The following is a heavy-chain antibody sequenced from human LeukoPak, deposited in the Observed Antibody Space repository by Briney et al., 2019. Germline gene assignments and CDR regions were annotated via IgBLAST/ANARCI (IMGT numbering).Heavy chain of an antibody. V-gene: IGHV4-59*08. CDR3: ARRRGWKQQLVYFDY. J-gene: IGHJ4*02. CDR2: MFHSGTP. Sequence: SETLSLTCTVSGGSITTFYWSWIRQPPGKGLEWIAYMFHSGTPRYNPSLQSRVTISADTSKNQFSLNVRSTTAADTAVYYCARRRGWKQQLVYFDYWGQGTLAAVSS. D-gene: IGHD6-13*01. CDR1: GGSITTFY.